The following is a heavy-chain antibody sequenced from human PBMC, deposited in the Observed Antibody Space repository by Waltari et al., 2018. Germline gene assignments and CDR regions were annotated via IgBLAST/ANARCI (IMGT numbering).Heavy chain of an antibody. CDR1: GGSFSGYY. V-gene: IGHV4-34*01. D-gene: IGHD6-13*01. CDR2: INHSGST. Sequence: QVQLQQWGAGLLKPSETLSLTCAVCGGSFSGYYWSWIRQPPGKGLEWIGEINHSGSTNYNPSLKSRVTISVDTSKHQFSLKLSSVTAADTAVYYCASTLSRDWGQGTLVTVSS. CDR3: ASTLSRD. J-gene: IGHJ4*02.